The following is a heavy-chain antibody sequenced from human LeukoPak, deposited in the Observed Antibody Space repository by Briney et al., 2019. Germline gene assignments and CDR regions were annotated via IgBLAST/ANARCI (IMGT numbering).Heavy chain of an antibody. D-gene: IGHD2-8*01. CDR1: GGTFSSYA. J-gene: IGHJ3*02. V-gene: IGHV1-69*01. CDR2: IIPIFGTA. Sequence: ASVKVSCKASGGTFSSYAISWVRQAPGQGLEWMGGIIPIFGTANYAQKFQGRVTITADESTSTAYMELSSLRSEDTAVYYCARITSSRLMVYDAFDIWGQGTKVTVSS. CDR3: ARITSSRLMVYDAFDI.